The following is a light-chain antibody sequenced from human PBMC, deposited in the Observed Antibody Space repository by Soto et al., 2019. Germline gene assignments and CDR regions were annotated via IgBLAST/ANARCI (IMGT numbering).Light chain of an antibody. Sequence: QSALTRPASVSGSPGQSITISCTGTSSDVGSYNLVSWYQQHPGKAPKLMIYEVSKRPSGVSNRFSGSKSGNTASLTISGLQAEVEADYYCCSYAGSSTFYVFGTGTKLTVL. CDR1: SSDVGSYNL. CDR3: CSYAGSSTFYV. J-gene: IGLJ1*01. CDR2: EVS. V-gene: IGLV2-23*02.